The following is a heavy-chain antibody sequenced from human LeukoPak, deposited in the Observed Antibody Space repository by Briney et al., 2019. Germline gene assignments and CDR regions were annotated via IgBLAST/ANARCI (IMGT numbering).Heavy chain of an antibody. V-gene: IGHV4-30-2*01. CDR2: IYHSGST. Sequence: PSETLSLTCAVSGGSISSGGYSWSWLRQPPGKGLEWIGYIYHSGSTYYNPSLKSRVTISVDRSNTQFSLKLSSVTAAATAVYYCARLLRATNGMDVWGQGTTVTVSS. CDR3: ARLLRATNGMDV. J-gene: IGHJ6*02. CDR1: GGSISSGGYS. D-gene: IGHD1-26*01.